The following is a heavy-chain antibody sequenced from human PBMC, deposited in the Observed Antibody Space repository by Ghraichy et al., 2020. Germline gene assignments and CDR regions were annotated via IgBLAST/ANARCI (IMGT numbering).Heavy chain of an antibody. CDR2: INSDGRSI. D-gene: IGHD2-15*01. CDR3: ARDNTVVAADY. V-gene: IGHV3-74*01. J-gene: IGHJ4*02. CDR1: GFTFSNYW. Sequence: GGSLRLSCAASGFTFSNYWMYWVRQAPGKGLVWVSRINSDGRSISYADSVMGRFSISRDNAKNTLYLQMNSLRAEDTAVYYCARDNTVVAADYWGQGTLVTVSS.